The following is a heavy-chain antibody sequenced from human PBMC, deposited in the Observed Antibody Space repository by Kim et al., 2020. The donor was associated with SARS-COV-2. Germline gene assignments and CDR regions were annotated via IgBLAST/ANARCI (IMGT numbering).Heavy chain of an antibody. CDR2: IYYSGST. V-gene: IGHV4-39*01. CDR3: ARSEDIVVVPGGAFDI. Sequence: SETLSLTCTVSGGSISSSSYYWGWIRQPPGKGLEWIGSIYYSGSTYYNPSLKSRVTISVDTSKNQFSLKLSSVTAADTAVYYCARSEDIVVVPGGAFDIWGQGTMVTVSS. J-gene: IGHJ3*02. CDR1: GGSISSSSYY. D-gene: IGHD2-2*01.